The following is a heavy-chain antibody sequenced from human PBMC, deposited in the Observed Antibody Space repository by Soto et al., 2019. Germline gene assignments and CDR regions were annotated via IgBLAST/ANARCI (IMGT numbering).Heavy chain of an antibody. D-gene: IGHD3-10*01. V-gene: IGHV3-33*01. CDR1: GFTFSSYG. CDR2: IWYDGSNK. CDR3: ARDPLLWFGEGHYYYGMDV. Sequence: GGSLRLSCAASGFTFSSYGMHWVRQAPGKGLEWVAVIWYDGSNKYYADSVKGRFTISRDNSKNTLYLQMNSLRAEDTTVYYCARDPLLWFGEGHYYYGMDVWGQGTTVTVSS. J-gene: IGHJ6*02.